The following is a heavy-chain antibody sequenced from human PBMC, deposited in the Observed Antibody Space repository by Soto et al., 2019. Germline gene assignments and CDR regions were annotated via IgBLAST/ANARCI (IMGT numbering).Heavy chain of an antibody. CDR3: ASIPRRGYSYGIDY. D-gene: IGHD2-21*02. V-gene: IGHV4-31*03. Sequence: QVQLQESGPGLVKPSQTLSLTCNVSGASISSGTSYWTWIRQHPGEGLEWIGHIYFTGATYSNPSLRSRLTMSVNTYKNQFSLKLTSVTAADTATYYCASIPRRGYSYGIDYWGQGTLVTVSS. CDR1: GASISSGTSY. CDR2: IYFTGAT. J-gene: IGHJ4*02.